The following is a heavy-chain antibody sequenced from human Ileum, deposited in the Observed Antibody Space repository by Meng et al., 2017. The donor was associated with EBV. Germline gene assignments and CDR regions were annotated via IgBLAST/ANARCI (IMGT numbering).Heavy chain of an antibody. CDR1: GASFSGYY. D-gene: IGHD3-10*01. Sequence: QVQLQQWGAGLLKPSATLSLTCAVYGASFSGYYWSWIRQPPGKGLEWIGEINHSGSTNYNPSLKSRVTISVDTSKNQFSLKLSSVTAADTAVYYCARGNKVSDRGFDYWGQGTLVTVSS. CDR2: INHSGST. V-gene: IGHV4-34*01. J-gene: IGHJ4*02. CDR3: ARGNKVSDRGFDY.